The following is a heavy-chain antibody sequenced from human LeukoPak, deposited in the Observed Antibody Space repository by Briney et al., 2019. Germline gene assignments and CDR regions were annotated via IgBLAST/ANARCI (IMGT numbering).Heavy chain of an antibody. Sequence: GASVKVSCKASGYIFTGYYLHWVRQAPGQGLEWMGRIIPILGIANYAQKFQGRVTITADKSTSTAYMELSSLRSEDTAVYYCAGNAHDFWSGSDWGQGTLVTVSS. J-gene: IGHJ4*02. CDR2: IIPILGIA. CDR1: GYIFTGYY. V-gene: IGHV1-69*02. CDR3: AGNAHDFWSGSD. D-gene: IGHD3-3*01.